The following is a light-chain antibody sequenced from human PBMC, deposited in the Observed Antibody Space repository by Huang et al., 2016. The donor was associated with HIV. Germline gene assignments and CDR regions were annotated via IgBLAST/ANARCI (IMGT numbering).Light chain of an antibody. J-gene: IGKJ2*01. Sequence: DIVMTQSPDSLAVSLGERATINCKSSQSVLYSSNNKNYVAWYQQKPGQPPKLLIYWASTRESGVPDRFSGSGSGSDFTLTISSLQAEDVAVYYCQQYYSTRKTFGQGTKLEIK. V-gene: IGKV4-1*01. CDR3: QQYYSTRKT. CDR1: QSVLYSSNNKNY. CDR2: WAS.